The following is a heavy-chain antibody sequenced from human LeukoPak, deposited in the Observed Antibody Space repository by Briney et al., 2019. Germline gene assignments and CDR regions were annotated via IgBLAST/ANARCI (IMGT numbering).Heavy chain of an antibody. Sequence: GGSLRLSCAASGFTVSGNYMSWVRQAPGKGLEWVSVIYSGGSTYYADSVKGRFTISRDNAKNSLYLQMNSLRAEDTALYYCAKDYYGSGSSFDYWGQGTLVTVSS. D-gene: IGHD3-10*01. V-gene: IGHV3-53*05. CDR3: AKDYYGSGSSFDY. CDR2: IYSGGST. CDR1: GFTVSGNY. J-gene: IGHJ4*02.